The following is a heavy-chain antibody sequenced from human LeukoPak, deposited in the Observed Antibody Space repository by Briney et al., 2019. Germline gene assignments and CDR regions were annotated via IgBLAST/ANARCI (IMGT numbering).Heavy chain of an antibody. CDR2: INHSGST. CDR3: ARGGGPGLVDY. J-gene: IGHJ4*02. D-gene: IGHD3-10*01. CDR1: GGSFSGYY. Sequence: PSETLSLTCVVYGGSFSGYYWSWIRQPPGKGLEWNGEINHSGSTNYNPSLKSRVTISVDTSKNQFSLKLSSVTAADTAVYYCARGGGPGLVDYWGQGTLVTVSS. V-gene: IGHV4-34*01.